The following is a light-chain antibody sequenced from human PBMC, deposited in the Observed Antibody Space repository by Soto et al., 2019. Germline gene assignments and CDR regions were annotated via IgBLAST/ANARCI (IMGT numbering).Light chain of an antibody. V-gene: IGLV2-14*03. CDR3: SSYTSSSTLSTYV. Sequence: APNQPASVSGSPGQSIPIPCTGTSSDVGGYNYVSWYQHHPGKAPKLMIYDVSNRPSGVSNRFSGSKSGNTASLIISGLQAEDEADYYCSSYTSSSTLSTYVFGTGTKVTVL. CDR2: DVS. CDR1: SSDVGGYNY. J-gene: IGLJ1*01.